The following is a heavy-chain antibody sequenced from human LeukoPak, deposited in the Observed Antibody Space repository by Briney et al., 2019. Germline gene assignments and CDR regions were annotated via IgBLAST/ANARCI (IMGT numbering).Heavy chain of an antibody. CDR1: GFTFSSYW. Sequence: PGGSLRLSCAASGFTFSSYWMHWVRQAPGKGLVWVSRVNSDGSSTSYADSLKGRFTISRDNAKNTLYLQMNSLRAEDTAVYYCARCPYRAVTIWSSRWGQGPLVTVSS. CDR2: VNSDGSST. J-gene: IGHJ4*02. D-gene: IGHD3-3*01. V-gene: IGHV3-74*01. CDR3: ARCPYRAVTIWSSR.